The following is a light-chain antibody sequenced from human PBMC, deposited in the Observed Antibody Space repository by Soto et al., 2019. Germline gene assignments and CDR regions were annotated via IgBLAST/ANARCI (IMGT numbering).Light chain of an antibody. Sequence: EVVMTQSPATLSVSPGERATLSCRASESVSSNLAWYQQRPGQAPRLLIYDASNRATGIPARFSGSGSGTDFTLTISSLEPEDFAVYYCQQRSNWPRTFGQGTEVDIK. V-gene: IGKV3-11*01. J-gene: IGKJ1*01. CDR3: QQRSNWPRT. CDR1: ESVSSN. CDR2: DAS.